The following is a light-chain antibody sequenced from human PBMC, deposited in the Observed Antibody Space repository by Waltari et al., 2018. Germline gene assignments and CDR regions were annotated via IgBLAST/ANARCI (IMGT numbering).Light chain of an antibody. CDR3: QQYNNWRT. Sequence: LMTQSPATLSVSPGERATLSCRASQSISRNLAWYQQKPGQAPRLLISGASTRAPGFPARFSGSGSGTEFTLSISSLQSEDFAVYYCQQYNNWRTFGQGTKLEI. CDR2: GAS. J-gene: IGKJ2*01. V-gene: IGKV3-15*01. CDR1: QSISRN.